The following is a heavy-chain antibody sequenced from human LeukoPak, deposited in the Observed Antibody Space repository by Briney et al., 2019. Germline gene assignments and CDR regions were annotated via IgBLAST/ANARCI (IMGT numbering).Heavy chain of an antibody. D-gene: IGHD2-15*01. CDR2: INHSGST. Sequence: PSETLSLTCAVYGGSFSGYYWSWIRQPPGKGLEWIGEINHSGSTNYNPSLKSRVTISVDTSKNQFSLKLSSVTAADTAVYYCARAIVVVVAASYYYYYGMDVWGQGTTVTVSS. J-gene: IGHJ6*02. CDR3: ARAIVVVVAASYYYYYGMDV. V-gene: IGHV4-34*01. CDR1: GGSFSGYY.